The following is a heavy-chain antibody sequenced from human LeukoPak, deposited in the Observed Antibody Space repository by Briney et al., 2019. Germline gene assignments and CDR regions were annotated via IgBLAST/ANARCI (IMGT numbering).Heavy chain of an antibody. CDR1: GFTFSSYS. Sequence: GGSLRLSCAAYGFTFSSYSMNWVRQAPGKGLEWVSSVSSSSSYIYYADSVKGRFTISRDNAKNSLYLQMNSLRAEDTAVYYCAELGITMIGGVWGKGTTVTISS. J-gene: IGHJ6*04. CDR2: VSSSSSYI. D-gene: IGHD3-10*02. V-gene: IGHV3-21*01. CDR3: AELGITMIGGV.